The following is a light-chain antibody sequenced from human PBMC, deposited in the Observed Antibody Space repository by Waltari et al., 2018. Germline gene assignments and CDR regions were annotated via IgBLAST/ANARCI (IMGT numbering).Light chain of an antibody. CDR1: QSISIY. Sequence: IVLTQSPATLSLSPGERATLSCRASQSISIYLAWYQQRPGQSPRLLIYDASNRATGIPARFSGSGSGTDFTLTISSLEPEDFAVYYCQHRGHWPPVATFGPGTIVD. CDR2: DAS. CDR3: QHRGHWPPVAT. J-gene: IGKJ3*01. V-gene: IGKV3-11*01.